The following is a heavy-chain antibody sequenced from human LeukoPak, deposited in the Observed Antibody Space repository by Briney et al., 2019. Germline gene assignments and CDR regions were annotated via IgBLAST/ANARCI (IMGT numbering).Heavy chain of an antibody. CDR3: AIQITMIVVVPYFDY. CDR2: ISSSGTTI. D-gene: IGHD3-22*01. CDR1: GLTFSDYY. J-gene: IGHJ4*02. Sequence: GGSLRLSCAASGLTFSDYYMTWIRQAPGKGLEWVSFISSSGTTIYSADSVRGRFTVSGDSAKNSLFLHMNSLRAEDTAVYYCAIQITMIVVVPYFDYWGQGTLVTVSS. V-gene: IGHV3-11*04.